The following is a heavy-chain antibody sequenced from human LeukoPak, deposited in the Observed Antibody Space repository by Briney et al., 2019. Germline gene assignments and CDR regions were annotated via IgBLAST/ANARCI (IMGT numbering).Heavy chain of an antibody. Sequence: GGSLRLSCAASGFTFSSYGMHWVRQAPGKGLEWVAFIRYDGSNKYYADSVKGRFTISRDNSKNTLYLQMNSLRAEDTVVYYCAKAEVVVVAATHLDYWGQGTLVTVSS. CDR1: GFTFSSYG. CDR2: IRYDGSNK. CDR3: AKAEVVVVAATHLDY. D-gene: IGHD2-15*01. V-gene: IGHV3-30*02. J-gene: IGHJ4*02.